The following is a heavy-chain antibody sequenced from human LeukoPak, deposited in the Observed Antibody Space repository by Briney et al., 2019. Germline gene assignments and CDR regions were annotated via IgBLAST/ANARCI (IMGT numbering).Heavy chain of an antibody. CDR2: ISGSDGST. D-gene: IGHD4-23*01. Sequence: GGSLRLSCAASGFTFSSYAMSWVRQAPGKGLEWVSAISGSDGSTHYADSVKGRFTISKDNSKDTLYLQMNSLRAEDTAVYYCAKDYGGNSVNWFDPWGQGTLVTVSS. CDR1: GFTFSSYA. V-gene: IGHV3-23*01. CDR3: AKDYGGNSVNWFDP. J-gene: IGHJ5*02.